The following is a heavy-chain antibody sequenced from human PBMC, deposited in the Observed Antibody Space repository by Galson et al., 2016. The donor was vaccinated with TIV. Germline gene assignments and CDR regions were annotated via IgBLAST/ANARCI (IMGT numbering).Heavy chain of an antibody. V-gene: IGHV1-69-2*01. CDR3: TSVKSAYAFDV. CDR2: IDPVDGQA. D-gene: IGHD2-2*01. CDR1: GYRFTDYS. J-gene: IGHJ3*01. Sequence: VKVSCKVSGYRFTDYSVHWVQQAPGKGLEWMGVIDPVDGQATYAADFQGRVTFSADKSLDTAYLELTRLRSDDTAMYYCTSVKSAYAFDVWGQGTTVTVSS.